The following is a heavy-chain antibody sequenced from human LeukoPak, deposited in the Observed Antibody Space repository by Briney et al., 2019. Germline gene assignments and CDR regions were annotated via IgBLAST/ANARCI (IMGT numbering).Heavy chain of an antibody. J-gene: IGHJ4*02. CDR1: GYTFTSDY. D-gene: IGHD5-18*01. CDR2: INPSGGST. Sequence: ASVKGSSTALGYTFTSDYMHWVRQAPVHGLEWMGIINPSGGSTSYAQKFQGRVTMTRDTSTSTVYMELSSLRSEDTAVYYCARDPPSRLVGNSYGLDYWGQGTLVTVSS. CDR3: ARDPPSRLVGNSYGLDY. V-gene: IGHV1-46*01.